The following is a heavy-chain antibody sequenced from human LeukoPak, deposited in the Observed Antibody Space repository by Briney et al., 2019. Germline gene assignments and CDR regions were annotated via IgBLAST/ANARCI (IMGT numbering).Heavy chain of an antibody. J-gene: IGHJ4*02. D-gene: IGHD3-22*01. CDR3: ARTHAYYYDSSVYQAYYFDY. CDR2: IYPGDSDT. Sequence: GESLKISCKGSGYSFTSYWIGWVRQMPGKGLEWMGIIYPGDSDTRYSPSFQGQVTISADKSISTAYLQWSSLKASDTAMYYCARTHAYYYDSSVYQAYYFDYWGQGTLVTVSS. V-gene: IGHV5-51*01. CDR1: GYSFTSYW.